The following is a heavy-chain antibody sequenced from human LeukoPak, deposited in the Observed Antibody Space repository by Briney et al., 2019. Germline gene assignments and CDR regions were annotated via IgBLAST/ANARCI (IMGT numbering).Heavy chain of an antibody. Sequence: GRSLRLSCAASGFTFSDYYMSWVRQAPGKGLEWVSGISGNGDSTYYADSAKGRFTISRDNSKHTLYLQMNSLRVEDTAVYYCAKNPGGLTILRGVPLEYWGQGTLVTVSS. V-gene: IGHV3-23*01. J-gene: IGHJ4*02. CDR1: GFTFSDYY. D-gene: IGHD3-10*01. CDR2: ISGNGDST. CDR3: AKNPGGLTILRGVPLEY.